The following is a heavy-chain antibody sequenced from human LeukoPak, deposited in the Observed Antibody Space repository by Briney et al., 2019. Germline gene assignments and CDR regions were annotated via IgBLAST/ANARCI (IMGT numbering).Heavy chain of an antibody. CDR2: ISYDGSNK. D-gene: IGHD2-2*01. CDR1: GFTFSSYA. CDR3: ARGRYCSTISCRTELDY. Sequence: GTSLRLSCAASGFTFSSYAMHWVRQAPGKGLEWVAVISYDGSNKHYADSVKGRFTISRDNSKNTLYLQMNSLRAEDTAVYYCARGRYCSTISCRTELDYWGQGTLVTVSS. V-gene: IGHV3-30*04. J-gene: IGHJ4*02.